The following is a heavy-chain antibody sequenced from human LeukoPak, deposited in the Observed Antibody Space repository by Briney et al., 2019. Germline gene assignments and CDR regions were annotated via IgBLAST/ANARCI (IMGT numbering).Heavy chain of an antibody. CDR2: ISYDGSNK. Sequence: GGSLRLSCAASGFTFSSYAMHWVRQAPGKGLEWVAVISYDGSNKYYADSVKGRFTISRDNSNNTLYLHMDSLGTDDTAMYYCARDPGREFSGSWSFDLWGQGTLVTVSS. V-gene: IGHV3-30-3*01. J-gene: IGHJ4*02. D-gene: IGHD6-13*01. CDR1: GFTFSSYA. CDR3: ARDPGREFSGSWSFDL.